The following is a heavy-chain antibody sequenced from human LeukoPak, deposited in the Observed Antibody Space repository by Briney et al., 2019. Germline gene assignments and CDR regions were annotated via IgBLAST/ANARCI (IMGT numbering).Heavy chain of an antibody. CDR2: IRYDGNGK. CDR1: GFIFSNYG. D-gene: IGHD6-13*01. V-gene: IGHV3-30*02. Sequence: PGGSLRLSCAASGFIFSNYGMHWVRQAPGKGLEWVAFIRYDGNGKYYGDSVEGRFTISRDNAKNSLYLQMNSLRAEDTAVYYCARDYSGYSSSWYLPGENYYGMDVWGQGTTVTVSS. CDR3: ARDYSGYSSSWYLPGENYYGMDV. J-gene: IGHJ6*02.